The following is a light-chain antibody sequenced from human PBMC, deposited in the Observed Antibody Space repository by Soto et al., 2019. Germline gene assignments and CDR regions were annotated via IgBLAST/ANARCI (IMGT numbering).Light chain of an antibody. CDR2: WAS. CDR1: QSVLHSSNKNNY. CDR3: QQYYSIPLT. V-gene: IGKV4-1*01. J-gene: IGKJ4*01. Sequence: DIVMTQSPDSLAVSLGERATINCKSSQSVLHSSNKNNYFAWYQQKPGQPPKLLIYWASTRESGVPDRFSGSGSGTDFTRTISSLQAEDVAVYYCQQYYSIPLTFGGGTKGEIK.